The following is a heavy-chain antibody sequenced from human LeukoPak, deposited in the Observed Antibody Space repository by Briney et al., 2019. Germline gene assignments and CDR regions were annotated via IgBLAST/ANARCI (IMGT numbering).Heavy chain of an antibody. CDR2: INSDGSST. V-gene: IGHV3-74*01. D-gene: IGHD5-12*01. CDR1: GFTFSSYW. CDR3: ARGTRRGYSGYGDADAFDI. J-gene: IGHJ3*02. Sequence: GSLRLSCAASGFTFSSYWMHWVRQAPGKGLVWVSRINSDGSSTSYADSVKGRFTISRDNAKNTLYLQMNSLRAEDTAVYYCARGTRRGYSGYGDADAFDIWGQGTMVTVSS.